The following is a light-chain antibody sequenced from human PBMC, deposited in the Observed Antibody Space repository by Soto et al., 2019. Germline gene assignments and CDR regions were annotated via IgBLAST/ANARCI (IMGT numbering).Light chain of an antibody. Sequence: EIVMTQSPATLSVSPGERVNLSCRASESLSTYLAWYQQKPGQAPRLLIYGASTRATGVPARFSGSGSATDFTLTISSLQSEDSAVYYCQSYNDWPFSFGQGTKLQIK. CDR3: QSYNDWPFS. CDR2: GAS. V-gene: IGKV3-15*01. J-gene: IGKJ2*01. CDR1: ESLSTY.